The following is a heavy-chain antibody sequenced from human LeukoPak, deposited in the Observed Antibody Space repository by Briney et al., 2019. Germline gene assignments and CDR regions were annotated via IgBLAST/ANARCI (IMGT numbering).Heavy chain of an antibody. V-gene: IGHV4-34*01. J-gene: IGHJ4*02. CDR1: GGSFSGYY. CDR2: INHSGST. Sequence: SETLSLTCAVYGGSFSGYYWSWIRQPPGKGLEWIGEINHSGSTNYNPSLKSRVTISVDTSKNQFSLKLSSVTAADTAVYYCARGSSWYTLYYFDYWGQGTLVTVSS. D-gene: IGHD6-13*01. CDR3: ARGSSWYTLYYFDY.